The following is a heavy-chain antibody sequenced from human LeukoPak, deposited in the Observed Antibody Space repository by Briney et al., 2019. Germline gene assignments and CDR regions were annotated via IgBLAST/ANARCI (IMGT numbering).Heavy chain of an antibody. Sequence: GGSLRLSCAASGFTFSSYGMHWVRQAPGKGLEWVAVISYDGSNKYCADSVKGRFTISRDNSKNTLYLQMNSLRAEDTAVYYCAKADNTNYYDSTGLDYWGQGTLVTVSS. CDR3: AKADNTNYYDSTGLDY. V-gene: IGHV3-30*18. CDR2: ISYDGSNK. D-gene: IGHD3-22*01. J-gene: IGHJ4*02. CDR1: GFTFSSYG.